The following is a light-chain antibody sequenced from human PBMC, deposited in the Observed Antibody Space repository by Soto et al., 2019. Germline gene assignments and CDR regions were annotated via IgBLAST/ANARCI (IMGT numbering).Light chain of an antibody. CDR2: EVS. CDR1: SSDVGGYNY. CDR3: ISYAGSNLVV. V-gene: IGLV2-8*01. Sequence: QSALTQPPSASGSPGQSVTISCTGTSSDVGGYNYVSWYQQHPGKAPKFMIYEVSKRPSGVPDRFSGSKSGNTASLTVSGLQAEDEADYYCISYAGSNLVVFGGGTKLTVL. J-gene: IGLJ2*01.